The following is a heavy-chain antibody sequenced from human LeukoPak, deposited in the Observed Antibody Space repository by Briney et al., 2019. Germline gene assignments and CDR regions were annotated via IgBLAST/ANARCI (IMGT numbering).Heavy chain of an antibody. D-gene: IGHD1-26*01. Sequence: ASVKVSCKASGYTFTGYYMHWVRQAPGQGLEWMGWINPNSGGTNYAQKFQGRVTMTRDTSISTAYMELSSLRSEDTAVYYCAREGVGATPFDYWGQGTLVTVSS. CDR1: GYTFTGYY. CDR3: AREGVGATPFDY. J-gene: IGHJ4*02. CDR2: INPNSGGT. V-gene: IGHV1-2*02.